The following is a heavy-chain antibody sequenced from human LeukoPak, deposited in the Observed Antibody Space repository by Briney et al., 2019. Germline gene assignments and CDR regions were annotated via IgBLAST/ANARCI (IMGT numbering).Heavy chain of an antibody. CDR3: AREKGIVGATSYYYYMDV. J-gene: IGHJ6*03. V-gene: IGHV3-53*01. D-gene: IGHD1-26*01. Sequence: PGGSLRLSCAASGFTVSSNYMSWVRQAPGKGLEWVSVIYSGGSTYYADSVKGRFTISRDNSKNTLHLQMNSLRADDPSVCYCAREKGIVGATSYYYYMDVWGKGTTVTVSS. CDR1: GFTVSSNY. CDR2: IYSGGST.